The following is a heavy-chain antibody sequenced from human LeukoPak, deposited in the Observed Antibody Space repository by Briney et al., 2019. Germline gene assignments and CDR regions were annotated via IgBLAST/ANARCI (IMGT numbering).Heavy chain of an antibody. CDR3: ASPGGYSYDKYYFDY. Sequence: ASVKVSCKASGYTFTSYAISWVRQAPGQGLEWMGGIIPIFGTANYAQKFQGRVTITADESTSTAYMELSSLRSEDTAVYYCASPGGYSYDKYYFDYWGQGTLVTVSS. CDR1: GYTFTSYA. J-gene: IGHJ4*02. CDR2: IIPIFGTA. V-gene: IGHV1-69*13. D-gene: IGHD5-18*01.